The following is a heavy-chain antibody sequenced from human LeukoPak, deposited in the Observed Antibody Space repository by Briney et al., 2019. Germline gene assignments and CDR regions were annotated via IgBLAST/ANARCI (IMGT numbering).Heavy chain of an antibody. CDR2: IYTSGST. CDR1: GGSISSYY. Sequence: SETLSLTCTVSGGSISSYYWSWIRQPAGKGLEWIGRIYTSGSTNYNPSLKSRVTMSVDTSKNQFSLKLSSVTAADTAVYYCARDKRSGGSCYWFDPWGQGTLVTVSS. V-gene: IGHV4-4*07. CDR3: ARDKRSGGSCYWFDP. J-gene: IGHJ5*02. D-gene: IGHD2-15*01.